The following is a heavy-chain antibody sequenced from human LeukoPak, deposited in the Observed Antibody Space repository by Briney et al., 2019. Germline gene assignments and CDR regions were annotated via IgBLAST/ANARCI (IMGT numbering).Heavy chain of an antibody. CDR3: ARDLEYSYAPI. CDR2: ISSSSSYI. J-gene: IGHJ4*02. CDR1: GFTFSSYS. D-gene: IGHD5-18*01. V-gene: IGHV3-21*01. Sequence: GGSLRLSCAASGFTFSSYSMNWVRQAPGKGLEWVSSISSSSSYIYYADSVKGRFTITRDNAKNSLYLQMNSLRAEDTAVYYCARDLEYSYAPIWGQGTLVTVSS.